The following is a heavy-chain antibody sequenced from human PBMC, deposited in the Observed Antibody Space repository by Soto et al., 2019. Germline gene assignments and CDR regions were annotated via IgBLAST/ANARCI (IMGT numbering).Heavy chain of an antibody. CDR2: INSDGSST. CDR1: GFTXSSYW. CDR3: ARGLGYCSGGSCYEEYFQH. Sequence: PXGSLRLSCAASGFTXSSYWMHWVRQAPGKGLVWVSRINSDGSSTSYADSVKGRFTISRDNAKNTLYLQMNSLRAEDTAVYYCARGLGYCSGGSCYEEYFQHWGQGTLVTVSS. V-gene: IGHV3-74*01. J-gene: IGHJ1*01. D-gene: IGHD2-15*01.